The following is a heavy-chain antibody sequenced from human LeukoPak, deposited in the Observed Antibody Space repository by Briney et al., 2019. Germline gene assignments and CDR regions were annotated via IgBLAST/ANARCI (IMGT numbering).Heavy chain of an antibody. J-gene: IGHJ4*02. Sequence: GRSLRLSCAVSGFSVDGNYMTWVRQVPGRGLEWVALIFSGDSTDYPDSVKGRFTISRDKSKNTLHLQMDSLRPEDTAMYYCALTYYFDRRGYSYFDYWGQGALVTVSS. CDR3: ALTYYFDRRGYSYFDY. CDR1: GFSVDGNY. D-gene: IGHD3-22*01. CDR2: IFSGDST. V-gene: IGHV3-53*01.